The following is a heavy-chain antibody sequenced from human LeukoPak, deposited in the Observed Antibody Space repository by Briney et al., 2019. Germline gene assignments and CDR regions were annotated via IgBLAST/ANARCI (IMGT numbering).Heavy chain of an antibody. CDR3: ARRIAAVGLDY. D-gene: IGHD6-13*01. V-gene: IGHV3-7*03. CDR2: INHNGNVN. J-gene: IGHJ4*02. CDR1: GFTFSSYW. Sequence: GGSLRLSCAASGFTFSSYWMNWARQAPGKGLEWVASINHNGNVNYYVDSVKGRFTISRDNAKNSLYLQMNSLRTDDTAVYYCARRIAAVGLDYWGQGTLVTVSS.